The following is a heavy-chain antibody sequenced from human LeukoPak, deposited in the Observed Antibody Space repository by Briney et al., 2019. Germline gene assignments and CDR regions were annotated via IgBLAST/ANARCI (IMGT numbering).Heavy chain of an antibody. Sequence: GGSLRLSSAASGFTFSGYAMHWVRQAPGKGLEYVSAISSNGGSTYYANSVKGRFTISRDNSKNTLYLQMGGLRAEDMAVYYCARDLRPAEGSNWFDPWGQGTLVTVSS. V-gene: IGHV3-64*01. CDR3: ARDLRPAEGSNWFDP. CDR2: ISSNGGST. CDR1: GFTFSGYA. J-gene: IGHJ5*02. D-gene: IGHD2-2*01.